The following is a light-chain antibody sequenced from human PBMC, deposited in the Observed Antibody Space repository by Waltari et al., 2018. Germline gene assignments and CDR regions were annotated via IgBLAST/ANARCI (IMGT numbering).Light chain of an antibody. CDR3: QQYGSSPRT. CDR2: GAS. J-gene: IGKJ1*01. Sequence: EIVLTQSPGALSLSPGERATLSCRASQSVSSGYLAWYQQNPGQAPRLLLYGASHRATGIPERFSGSGSGTDFTLTISRLEPEDFAVYYCQQYGSSPRTFGQGTKVEI. V-gene: IGKV3-20*01. CDR1: QSVSSGY.